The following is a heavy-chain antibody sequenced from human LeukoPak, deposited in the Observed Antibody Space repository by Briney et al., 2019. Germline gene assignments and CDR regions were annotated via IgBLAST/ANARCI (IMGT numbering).Heavy chain of an antibody. D-gene: IGHD3-3*02. Sequence: SVKVSCKASGGTFSSYAISWVRQAPGQGLEWMGGIIPIFGTANYAQKFQGRVTITADESTSTAYMELSSLRSEDTAVYYRASSVVLVFRRYYYMDVWGKGTTVTISS. CDR3: ASSVVLVFRRYYYMDV. J-gene: IGHJ6*03. V-gene: IGHV1-69*13. CDR1: GGTFSSYA. CDR2: IIPIFGTA.